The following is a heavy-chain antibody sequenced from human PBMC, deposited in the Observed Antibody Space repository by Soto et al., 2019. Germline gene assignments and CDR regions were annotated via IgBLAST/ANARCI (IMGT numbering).Heavy chain of an antibody. CDR2: IGIAGDT. CDR1: GFSFSDYD. Sequence: DVQLVESGGTLVQPGGSLRLSCAASGFSFSDYDMHWVRQATGKGLEWVSGIGIAGDTYYSGSVKGRFTISRENAKNSLYLQMDSRRAGDTAVYYCARDRHGMDVWGHGTTVSVSS. CDR3: ARDRHGMDV. V-gene: IGHV3-13*01. J-gene: IGHJ6*01.